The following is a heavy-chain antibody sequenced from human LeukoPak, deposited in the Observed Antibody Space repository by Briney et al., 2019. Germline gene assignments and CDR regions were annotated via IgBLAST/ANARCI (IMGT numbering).Heavy chain of an antibody. D-gene: IGHD2-2*01. V-gene: IGHV4-39*07. CDR2: VYFNGNT. CDR1: RDSISSTIHY. Sequence: SETLSLTCTVSRDSISSTIHYWSWIRQPPGKGLEWIGSVYFNGNTYYNPSLKSRVTISVDRSKSQFSLNLNSVTAADTAVYYCARYGLLGLSEIIAFDIWGQGTMVTVSS. J-gene: IGHJ3*02. CDR3: ARYGLLGLSEIIAFDI.